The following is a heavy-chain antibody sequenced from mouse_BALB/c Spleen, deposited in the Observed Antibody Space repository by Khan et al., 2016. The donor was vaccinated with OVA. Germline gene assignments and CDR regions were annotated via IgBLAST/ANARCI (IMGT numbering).Heavy chain of an antibody. CDR1: GFTFSTYS. V-gene: IGHV5-6*01. D-gene: IGHD4-1*01. Sequence: EVQLVESGGDLVRPGGSLKLSCSASGFTFSTYSMYWVRQTPDKRLEWVATISSAGDYTYFTDSVKGRFTSSRDNARNTLYLQMSSLRSEDTAMYYCASHLTGSFAYWGQGTLVTVSA. CDR2: ISSAGDYT. J-gene: IGHJ3*01. CDR3: ASHLTGSFAY.